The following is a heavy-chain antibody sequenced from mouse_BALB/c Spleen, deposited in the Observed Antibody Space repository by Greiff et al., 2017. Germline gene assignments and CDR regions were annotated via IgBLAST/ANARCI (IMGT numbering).Heavy chain of an antibody. Sequence: EVMLVESGGGLVQPGGSLKLSCAASGFTFSSYGMSWVRQTPDKRLELVATINSNGGSTYYPDSVKGRFTISRDNAKNTLYLQMSSLKSEDTAMYYCSRCYYVSMSWFAYWGQGTLVTVSA. CDR2: INSNGGST. CDR3: SRCYYVSMSWFAY. CDR1: GFTFSSYG. D-gene: IGHD1-1*01. J-gene: IGHJ3*01. V-gene: IGHV5-6-3*01.